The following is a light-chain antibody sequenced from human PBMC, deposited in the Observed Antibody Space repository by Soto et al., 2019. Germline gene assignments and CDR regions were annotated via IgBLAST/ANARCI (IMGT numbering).Light chain of an antibody. CDR3: QQYTNTNNPWM. V-gene: IGKV1-5*01. Sequence: VPIRCRAIQTITTWMAWYQQKPGKAPKLLVYEASILQSGVATRFSGSGPGTEFTLIISGLQPEDSATYYCQQYTNTNNPWMFGQGTKVDI. CDR1: QTITTW. J-gene: IGKJ1*01. CDR2: EAS.